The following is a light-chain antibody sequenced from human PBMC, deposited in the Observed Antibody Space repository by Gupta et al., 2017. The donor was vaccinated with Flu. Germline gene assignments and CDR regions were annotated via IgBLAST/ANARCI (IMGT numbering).Light chain of an antibody. Sequence: QSALTQPASASGSPGQSVTISCTGTSSDVGGYNYVSWYQQHPGKAPKLIMYEVSNRPSGISSRFSGSKSDNTASLTISGLQTEDEADYYCSSYTSSITYVFGTGTTVTV. CDR2: EVS. J-gene: IGLJ1*01. CDR1: SSDVGGYNY. V-gene: IGLV2-14*01. CDR3: SSYTSSITYV.